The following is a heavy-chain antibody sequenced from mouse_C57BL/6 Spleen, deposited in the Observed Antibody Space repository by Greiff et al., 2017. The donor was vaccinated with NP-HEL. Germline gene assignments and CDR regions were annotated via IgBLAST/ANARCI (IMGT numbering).Heavy chain of an antibody. J-gene: IGHJ4*01. D-gene: IGHD2-2*01. Sequence: EVMLVESGGGLVQPGGSLKLSCAASGFTFSDYYMYWVRQTPEKRLEWVAYISNGGGSTYYPDTVKGRSTIARDNAKYTLYLQMRRLTSEDTAMYYCARHSFAGYYYAMDYWGQGTSVTVSS. CDR1: GFTFSDYY. V-gene: IGHV5-12*01. CDR3: ARHSFAGYYYAMDY. CDR2: ISNGGGST.